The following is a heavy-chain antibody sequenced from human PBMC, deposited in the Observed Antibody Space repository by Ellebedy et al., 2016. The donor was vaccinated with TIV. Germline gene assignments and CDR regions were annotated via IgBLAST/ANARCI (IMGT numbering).Heavy chain of an antibody. Sequence: MPSEPLSLTCTVSGASVSTTSYYWVWFRQPPGKGLAWIGSFSYIGTTYYNPSLKSRVTISVDTSKNQFSLRLSSVTAADTAVYYFASDHTNWDGMDVWGQGTTVTVSS. CDR3: ASDHTNWDGMDV. CDR2: FSYIGTT. V-gene: IGHV4-39*07. CDR1: GASVSTTSYY. J-gene: IGHJ6*02. D-gene: IGHD2-8*01.